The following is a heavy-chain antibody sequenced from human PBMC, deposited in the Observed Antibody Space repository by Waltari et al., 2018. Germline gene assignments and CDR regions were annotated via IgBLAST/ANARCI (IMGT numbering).Heavy chain of an antibody. CDR2: ITSDGSRT. D-gene: IGHD2-15*01. CDR3: ASHRPGGYGMDV. Sequence: WVCRIRQVPGKGLFWVSTITSDGSRTRYADSVKGRFTISRDNAKNTLYLQTNSLRAEDTAVYYCASHRPGGYGMDVWGHGTTVTVSS. J-gene: IGHJ6*02. CDR1: W. V-gene: IGHV3-74*01.